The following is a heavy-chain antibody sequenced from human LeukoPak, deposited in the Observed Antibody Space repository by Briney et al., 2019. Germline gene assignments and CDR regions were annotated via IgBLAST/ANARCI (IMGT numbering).Heavy chain of an antibody. Sequence: SETLSLTCAVYGGSFSGYYWSWIRQPPGKGLEWIGEINHSGSTNYNPSLKSRVTISVDTSKNQFSLKLSSVTAADTAVYYCARDNYLGSGRKSNWFDPWGQGTLVTVSS. CDR2: INHSGST. V-gene: IGHV4-34*01. CDR3: ARDNYLGSGRKSNWFDP. D-gene: IGHD3-10*01. CDR1: GGSFSGYY. J-gene: IGHJ5*02.